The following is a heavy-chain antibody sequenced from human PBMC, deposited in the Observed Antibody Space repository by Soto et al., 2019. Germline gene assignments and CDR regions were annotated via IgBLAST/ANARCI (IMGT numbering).Heavy chain of an antibody. Sequence: ASVKVSCKAPGGNFSSNGIRWVRQAPGQGLEFMGGIIPTFGTTNYAHKFRGRVTITADESTGTAYMELSSLRSDDTAVYYCAKGSDFTIFTIPPAPDYWGQGTLVTVSS. D-gene: IGHD3-9*01. CDR1: GGNFSSNG. V-gene: IGHV1-69*13. J-gene: IGHJ4*02. CDR3: AKGSDFTIFTIPPAPDY. CDR2: IIPTFGTT.